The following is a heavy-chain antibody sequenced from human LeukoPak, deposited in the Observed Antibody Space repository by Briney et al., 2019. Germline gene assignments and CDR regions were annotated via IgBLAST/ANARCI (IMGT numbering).Heavy chain of an antibody. D-gene: IGHD6-13*01. CDR2: ICNSGCT. J-gene: IGHJ5*02. V-gene: IGHV4-4*02. CDR1: GGSISSSSL. CDR3: AILLPPFLAATGSRRGYNWFDP. Sequence: PSETLSLTCAVSGGSISSSSLWSLVRQPPGKVLEGSGVICNSGCTNYKPSLKSRVTISIDKSKNQFSLKLSSVTAADRAVYYCAILLPPFLAATGSRRGYNWFDPWGQGTLVTVSS.